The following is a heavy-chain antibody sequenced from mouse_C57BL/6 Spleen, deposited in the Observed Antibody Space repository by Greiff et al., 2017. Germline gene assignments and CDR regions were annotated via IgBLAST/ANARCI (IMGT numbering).Heavy chain of an antibody. Sequence: QVQLQQPGAELVRPGTSVKLSCKASGYTFTSYWMHWVKQRPGQGLEWIGVIDPSDSYTNYNQKFKGKATLTVDTSASAAYMQLSSLTSEDSAVYYCARWIQFITTVYGYCDVWGTGTTVTVSS. D-gene: IGHD1-1*01. V-gene: IGHV1-59*01. CDR3: ARWIQFITTVYGYCDV. CDR2: IDPSDSYT. J-gene: IGHJ1*03. CDR1: GYTFTSYW.